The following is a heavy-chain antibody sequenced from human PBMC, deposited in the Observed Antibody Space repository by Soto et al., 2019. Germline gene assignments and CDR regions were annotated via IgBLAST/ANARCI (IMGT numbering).Heavy chain of an antibody. CDR1: GFTFSSYD. J-gene: IGHJ6*02. V-gene: IGHV3-30*18. CDR2: ISSDGSEK. CDR3: AKDAIVVIPAAKRSFGMDV. D-gene: IGHD2-2*01. Sequence: QVQLVESGGGVVQPGRSLRLSCEDSGFTFSSYDFHWVRQAPGKGREWVSIISSDGSEKYYADSVKGRFTISRDNSKKTLYLQMNSLRAEDTAVYYCAKDAIVVIPAAKRSFGMDVWGQGTTVTVSS.